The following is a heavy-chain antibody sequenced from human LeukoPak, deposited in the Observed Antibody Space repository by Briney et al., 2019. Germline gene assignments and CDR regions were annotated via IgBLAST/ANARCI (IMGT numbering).Heavy chain of an antibody. D-gene: IGHD3-16*01. Sequence: GGSLRLSCADSESILSTYAVNWVRQAPGRGLEWVSSISPSGSAIFYAGSVKGRFTISRDNAKNSLYLQMNSLRAEDTAVYYCARDWGLGWGAFDIWGQGTMVTVSS. CDR3: ARDWGLGWGAFDI. J-gene: IGHJ3*02. CDR1: ESILSTYA. CDR2: ISPSGSAI. V-gene: IGHV3-21*01.